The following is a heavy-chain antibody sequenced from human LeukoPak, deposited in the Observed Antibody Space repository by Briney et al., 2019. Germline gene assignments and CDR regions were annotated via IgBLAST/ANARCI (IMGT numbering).Heavy chain of an antibody. CDR2: ISGGGGNT. CDR3: AKDCVKYSSSPIDY. J-gene: IGHJ4*02. V-gene: IGHV3-23*01. Sequence: GGSLRLSCAASGFTFSNYAMNWVRQAPGKGLEWVSSISGGGGNTYYADSVKGRFTISRDNPKNTLYLQINSLRAEDTAIYYCAKDCVKYSSSPIDYWGQGTLVTVSS. D-gene: IGHD3-22*01. CDR1: GFTFSNYA.